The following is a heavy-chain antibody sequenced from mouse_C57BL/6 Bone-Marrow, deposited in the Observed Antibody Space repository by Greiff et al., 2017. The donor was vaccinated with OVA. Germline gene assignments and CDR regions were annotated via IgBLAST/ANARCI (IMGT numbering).Heavy chain of an antibody. CDR1: GFTFSDYY. D-gene: IGHD2-1*01. CDR2: INYDGSST. V-gene: IGHV5-16*01. CDR3: ARFLLFYYFDY. Sequence: EVQGVESEGVLFQPGSSMKLSCTASGFTFSDYYMAWVRQVPEKGLEWVANINYDGSSTYFLDSLKSRFIISRDNAKNILYLQMSSLKSEDTATYYCARFLLFYYFDYWGQGTTLTVSS. J-gene: IGHJ2*01.